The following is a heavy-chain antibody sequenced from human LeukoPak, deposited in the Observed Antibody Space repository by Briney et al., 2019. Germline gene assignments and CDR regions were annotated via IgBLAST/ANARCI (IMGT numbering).Heavy chain of an antibody. CDR2: IFYSGST. D-gene: IGHD3-10*01. J-gene: IGHJ4*02. V-gene: IGHV4-59*01. CDR1: GGSINTFY. CDR3: ARGGVVLDY. Sequence: SETLSLTCTVSGGSINTFYWSWIRQPPGKGLEWIGCIFYSGSTNYNPSLKSRVTTSVDTSKSQFSLRLNSVTAADTAVYYCARGGVVLDYWGQGTLVTVSS.